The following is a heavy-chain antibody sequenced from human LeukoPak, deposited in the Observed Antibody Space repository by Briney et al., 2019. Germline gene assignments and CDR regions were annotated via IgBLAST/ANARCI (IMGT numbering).Heavy chain of an antibody. CDR2: IYPGDSDT. V-gene: IGHV5-51*01. CDR3: ASGGGSCPYCFDY. J-gene: IGHJ4*02. D-gene: IGHD2-15*01. Sequence: WIRQPPGKGLEWMGIIYPGDSDTRYSPSFQGQVTISADKSISTAYLQWSSLKASDTAMYYCASGGGSCPYCFDYWGQGTLVTVSS.